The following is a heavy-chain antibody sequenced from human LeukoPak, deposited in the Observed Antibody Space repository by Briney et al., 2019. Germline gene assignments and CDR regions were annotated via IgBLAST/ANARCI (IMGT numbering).Heavy chain of an antibody. D-gene: IGHD3-10*01. V-gene: IGHV3-21*01. J-gene: IGHJ5*02. CDR3: ARDLHYYGSGP. Sequence: GGSLRLSCVAYGFNFRDYSMNWVRQAPGKGLDWVSGISGTSSYMYYGDSVKGRFTVSGDNAKNSLYLQMESLRVEDTAVYYYARDLHYYGSGPWGQGTLVTVSS. CDR1: GFNFRDYS. CDR2: ISGTSSYM.